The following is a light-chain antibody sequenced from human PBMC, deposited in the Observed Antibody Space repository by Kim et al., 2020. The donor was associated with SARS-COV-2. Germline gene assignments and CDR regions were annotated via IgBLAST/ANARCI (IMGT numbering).Light chain of an antibody. V-gene: IGLV3-1*01. J-gene: IGLJ3*02. CDR3: QAWDSSTWV. Sequence: VAPGQSASITCSGDKLGDKYACWYQQRPSQSPVLVIYQDSKRPAGIPERFSGSNSGNTATLTISGTQAMDEADYYCQAWDSSTWVFGGGTKLTVL. CDR2: QDS. CDR1: KLGDKY.